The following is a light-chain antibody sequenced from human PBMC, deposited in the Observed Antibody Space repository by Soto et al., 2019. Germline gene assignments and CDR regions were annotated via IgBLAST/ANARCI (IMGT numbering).Light chain of an antibody. Sequence: QSALSQPASVSGSPGQSITISCTGTIRDVGAYNFGSGYQQHHGRAPILMIYDVSNRPSGVSNRFSGSKSDNTGSLTISGLQADDEADYHFSSYTPGTYVVRTRTKVTVL. CDR3: SSYTPGTYV. V-gene: IGLV2-14*01. J-gene: IGLJ1*01. CDR1: IRDVGAYNF. CDR2: DVS.